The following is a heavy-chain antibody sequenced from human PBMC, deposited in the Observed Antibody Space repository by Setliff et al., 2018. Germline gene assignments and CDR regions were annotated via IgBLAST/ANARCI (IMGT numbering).Heavy chain of an antibody. CDR1: GGSLSSYNY. CDR2: INHSGGT. J-gene: IGHJ4*02. D-gene: IGHD3-10*01. V-gene: IGHV4-34*01. CDR3: ARGFLRYDSGTYYTY. Sequence: SETLSLTCTVSGGSLSSYNYWSWIRQPAGKGLESIGDINHSGGTNYNPSLKSRVTVSIATSKNHFSLKLSSVTAADTAVYYCARGFLRYDSGTYYTYWGQGTLVTVSS.